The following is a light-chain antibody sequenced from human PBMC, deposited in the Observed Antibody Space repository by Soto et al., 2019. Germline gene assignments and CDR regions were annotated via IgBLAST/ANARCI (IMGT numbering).Light chain of an antibody. V-gene: IGLV2-14*01. CDR2: DVS. J-gene: IGLJ1*01. CDR1: SSDIGSHNY. CDR3: SSYTNCV. Sequence: QSVLTQPASVSGSPGQSIAISCTGTSSDIGSHNYVSWYQQYPGKAPKLIIYDVSNRPSGVSNRFSGSKSGNTASLTISGLQAEDEADYYCSSYTNCVFGTGTKLTVL.